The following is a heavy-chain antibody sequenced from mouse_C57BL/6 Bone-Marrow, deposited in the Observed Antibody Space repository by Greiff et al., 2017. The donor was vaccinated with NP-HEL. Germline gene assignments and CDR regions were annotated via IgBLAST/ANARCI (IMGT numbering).Heavy chain of an antibody. Sequence: EVKLMESGPGLVKPSQSLSLTCSVTGYSITSGYYWHWIRQFPGHKLEWMGHITYAGSNNYNPSLKNRISISRDTSKNQFFLKLNSVTTEDTATYYCARSDYDFDFECWGQGTALTVSS. J-gene: IGHJ2*01. CDR3: ARSDYDFDFEC. V-gene: IGHV3-6*01. CDR2: ITYAGSN. CDR1: GYSITSGYY. D-gene: IGHD2-4*01.